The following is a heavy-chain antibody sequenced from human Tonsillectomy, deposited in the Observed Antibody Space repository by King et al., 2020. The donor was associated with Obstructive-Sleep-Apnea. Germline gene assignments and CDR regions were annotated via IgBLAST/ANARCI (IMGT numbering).Heavy chain of an antibody. CDR2: ISWYSGSI. V-gene: IGHV3-9*01. D-gene: IGHD3-10*01. CDR3: AKDSEWFGELLRNYGMDV. Sequence: VQLVESGGGLVQPGRSLRLSCAASGFTFDDYAMHWVRQAPGKGLEWVSGISWYSGSIGYADSVKGRFTISRDNAKNSLYLQMNSLRAEDTALYYCAKDSEWFGELLRNYGMDVWGQGTTVTVSS. J-gene: IGHJ6*02. CDR1: GFTFDDYA.